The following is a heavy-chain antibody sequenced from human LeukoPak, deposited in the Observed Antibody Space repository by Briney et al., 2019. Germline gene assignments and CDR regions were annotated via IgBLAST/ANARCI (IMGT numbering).Heavy chain of an antibody. CDR2: IWYDGSNK. CDR3: AKYGSYYGRAAFDI. D-gene: IGHD1-26*01. J-gene: IGHJ3*02. Sequence: GGSLRLSCAASGFTFSSYGMHWVRQAPGKGLEWVAVIWYDGSNKYYADSVKGRFTISRDNAKNTLYLQMNSLRAEDTAVYYCAKYGSYYGRAAFDIWGQGTMVTVSS. CDR1: GFTFSSYG. V-gene: IGHV3-33*06.